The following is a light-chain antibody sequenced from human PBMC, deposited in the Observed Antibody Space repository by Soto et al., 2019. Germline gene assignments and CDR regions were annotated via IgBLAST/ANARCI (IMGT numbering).Light chain of an antibody. V-gene: IGKV1-5*03. CDR1: QSLSQW. J-gene: IGKJ3*01. Sequence: DIQMTQSPSTLSASVGDRVNITCRDSQSLSQWLAWYQQKPGKAPKLLIFKASTLESGVPSRFSGSGSGSDFTLTISSLQPDDFAAYYCQQYDGYSHFSFGPGTKVDIK. CDR2: KAS. CDR3: QQYDGYSHFS.